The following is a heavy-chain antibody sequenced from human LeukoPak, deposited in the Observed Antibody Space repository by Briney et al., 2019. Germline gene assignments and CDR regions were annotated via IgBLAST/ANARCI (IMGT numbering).Heavy chain of an antibody. CDR2: ISAHNGNT. D-gene: IGHD3-22*01. Sequence: ASLKVSCKASGYTFTSYGISWVRQAPGQGLECMGWISAHNGNTNYAQKLQGRVTMTTDTSTSSAYMELRSMRSDDTAVYYCARVIVESEYCYDSNGYRANWFDPWGQGTLVTVFS. V-gene: IGHV1-18*01. CDR3: ARVIVESEYCYDSNGYRANWFDP. J-gene: IGHJ5*01. CDR1: GYTFTSYG.